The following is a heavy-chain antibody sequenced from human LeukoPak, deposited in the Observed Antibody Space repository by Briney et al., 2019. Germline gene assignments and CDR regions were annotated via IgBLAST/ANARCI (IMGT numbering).Heavy chain of an antibody. CDR3: AKDLGLVMATSSVGYFDY. CDR1: GFTFSSYW. CDR2: IRYDGSNK. Sequence: GGSLRLSCAASGFTFSSYWMSWVRQAPGKGLEWVAFIRYDGSNKYYADSVKGRFTISRDNSKNTLYLQMNSLRAEDTTVYYCAKDLGLVMATSSVGYFDYWGQGTLVTVSS. D-gene: IGHD5-24*01. J-gene: IGHJ4*02. V-gene: IGHV3-30*02.